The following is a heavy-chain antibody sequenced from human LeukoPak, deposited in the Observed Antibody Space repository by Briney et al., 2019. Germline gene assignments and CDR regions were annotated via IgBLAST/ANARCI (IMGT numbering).Heavy chain of an antibody. J-gene: IGHJ4*02. CDR1: GRSISSYY. D-gene: IGHD2-15*01. CDR2: IYYSGST. Sequence: PSETLSLTCTVSGRSISSYYWSWIRPPPGKGLEWVGYIYYSGSTNYNPSLKSRVTISVDTSKNQFSLKLSSVTAADTAVYYCARGPDILSYYFDYWGQGTLVTGSS. V-gene: IGHV4-59*01. CDR3: ARGPDILSYYFDY.